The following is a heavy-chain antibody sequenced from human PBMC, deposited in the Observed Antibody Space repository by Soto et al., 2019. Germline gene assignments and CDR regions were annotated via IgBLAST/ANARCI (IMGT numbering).Heavy chain of an antibody. CDR3: AKNVVVSIGWYGHRAFDY. V-gene: IGHV3-30*18. J-gene: IGHJ4*02. Sequence: GGSLRLSCASSGFTFSSYGMHWVRQAPGKGLEWVAVISYDGSNKYYADSVKGRFTISRDNSKNTLYLQMNSLRAEDTAVYYWAKNVVVSIGWYGHRAFDYWGQGTLVTVSS. CDR2: ISYDGSNK. CDR1: GFTFSSYG. D-gene: IGHD6-19*01.